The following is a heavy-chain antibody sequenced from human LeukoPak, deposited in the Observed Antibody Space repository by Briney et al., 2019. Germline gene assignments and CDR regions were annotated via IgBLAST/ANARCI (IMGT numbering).Heavy chain of an antibody. Sequence: GGSLRLSCAASGFTFSSYSMNWVRQAPGKGLEWVSSISSSSSYIYYADSVKGRFTISRDNAKNSLYLQMNSLRAEDTAVYYCARAFGAQTYSSSWGADFDYWGQGTLVTVSS. D-gene: IGHD6-13*01. CDR1: GFTFSSYS. V-gene: IGHV3-21*04. CDR3: ARAFGAQTYSSSWGADFDY. J-gene: IGHJ4*02. CDR2: ISSSSSYI.